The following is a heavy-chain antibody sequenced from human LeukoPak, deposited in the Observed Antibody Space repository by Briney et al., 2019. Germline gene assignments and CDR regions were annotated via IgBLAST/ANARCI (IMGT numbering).Heavy chain of an antibody. CDR3: ARGLLGYCSGGSCQNDAFDI. J-gene: IGHJ3*02. D-gene: IGHD2-15*01. V-gene: IGHV3-30-3*01. Sequence: GRSLRLSCAASGFTFSSYAMHWVRQAPGKGLEWVAVISYDGSNKYYADSVKGRFTISRDNSKNTLYLQMNSLRAEDTAVYYCARGLLGYCSGGSCQNDAFDIWGQGTMATVSS. CDR1: GFTFSSYA. CDR2: ISYDGSNK.